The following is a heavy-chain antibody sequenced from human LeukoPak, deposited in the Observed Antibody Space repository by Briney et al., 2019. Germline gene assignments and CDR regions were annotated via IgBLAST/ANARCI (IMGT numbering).Heavy chain of an antibody. D-gene: IGHD5-18*01. CDR2: IRYDGSNK. J-gene: IGHJ3*02. CDR1: GFTFSSYG. V-gene: IGHV3-30*02. Sequence: PGGSLRLSCAASGFTFSSYGMHWVRQAPGKGLEWVTFIRYDGSNKYYADSVKGRFTISRDNAKNSLYLQMNSLRAEDTAVYYCATTRWIQLWQTSDAFDIWGQGTMVTVSS. CDR3: ATTRWIQLWQTSDAFDI.